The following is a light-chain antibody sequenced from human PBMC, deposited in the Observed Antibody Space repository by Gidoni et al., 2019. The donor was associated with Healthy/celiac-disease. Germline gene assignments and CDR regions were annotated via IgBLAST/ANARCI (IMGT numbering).Light chain of an antibody. J-gene: IGKJ2*01. CDR1: QSISSY. CDR3: QQSYSTPYT. V-gene: IGKV1-39*01. Sequence: DIQMTQSPSSLSPSVGDRVTITCRASQSISSYLNWYQQKPGKAPKLLIYAASSLQSGVPSRFSGSGSGTDFTLTISSLQPEDFATYYCQQSYSTPYTFXXXTKLEIK. CDR2: AAS.